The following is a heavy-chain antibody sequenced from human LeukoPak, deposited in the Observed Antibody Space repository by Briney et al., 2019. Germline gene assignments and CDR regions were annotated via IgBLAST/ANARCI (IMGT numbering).Heavy chain of an antibody. CDR1: GGSISSSSYS. V-gene: IGHV4-39*01. CDR3: VSYYYDSSGSPGY. Sequence: SQTLSLTCTVSGGSISSSSYSWGWIRQPPGKGLEWIGSIYYSGSTYYNPSLKSRVTISVDTSKNQFSLKLSSVTAADTAVYYCVSYYYDSSGSPGYWGQGTLVTVSS. CDR2: IYYSGST. J-gene: IGHJ4*02. D-gene: IGHD3-22*01.